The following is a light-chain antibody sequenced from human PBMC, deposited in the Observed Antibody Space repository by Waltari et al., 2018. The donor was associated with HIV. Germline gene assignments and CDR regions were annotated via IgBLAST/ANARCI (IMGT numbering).Light chain of an antibody. CDR2: DVS. J-gene: IGLJ2*01. Sequence: QSALTQPASVSGSPGQSITLSCTGASSEVGRYNYVSWYQHHPVKAPKLIIYDVSNRPSGVSNRFSGSKSCTTASLTISGLQAEDEADYYCSSYTSSRTVVFGGGTKLTVL. V-gene: IGLV2-14*03. CDR3: SSYTSSRTVV. CDR1: SSEVGRYNY.